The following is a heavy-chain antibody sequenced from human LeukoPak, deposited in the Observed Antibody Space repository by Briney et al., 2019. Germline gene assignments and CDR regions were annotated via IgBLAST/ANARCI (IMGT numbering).Heavy chain of an antibody. V-gene: IGHV4-59*08. CDR3: ARSYSGSLCDAFDI. D-gene: IGHD1-26*01. CDR1: GDSISSNY. CDR2: IYYSGSA. J-gene: IGHJ3*02. Sequence: SETLSLTCTVSGDSISSNYWNWIRQPPGKGLEWIGSIYYSGSANYNPSLKSRVTISVDTSKNQFSLKQSSVTAADTAVYYCARSYSGSLCDAFDIWGQGTMDAVSS.